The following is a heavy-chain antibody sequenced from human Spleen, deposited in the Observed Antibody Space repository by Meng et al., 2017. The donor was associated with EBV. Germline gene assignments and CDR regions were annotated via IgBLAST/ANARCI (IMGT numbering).Heavy chain of an antibody. J-gene: IGHJ4*02. Sequence: EVQLVGAGGALLQPRVSLGLSGAAFGFTFSGYWLHWLRQAPGKGLVWVSRINENGATTTYADSVKGRFTIYRDNAKHTLYLQRNSLRAEDMAVYYCSRDLAGSDDYWGQGTLVTVSS. CDR3: SRDLAGSDDY. CDR2: INENGATT. V-gene: IGHV3-74*01. D-gene: IGHD1-14*01. CDR1: GFTFSGYW.